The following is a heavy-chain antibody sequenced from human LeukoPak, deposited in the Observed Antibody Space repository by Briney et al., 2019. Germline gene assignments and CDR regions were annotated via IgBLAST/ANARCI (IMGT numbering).Heavy chain of an antibody. CDR3: ALAPATGGRSMDV. Sequence: ASVKVSCKASGYTFTSYYMHWVRQAPGQGLEWMGIINPSGGSTSYAQKFQGRVTMTRDTSTSTVYMELSSLRSEDTAVYYCALAPATGGRSMDVWGQGTTVTVSS. CDR2: INPSGGST. D-gene: IGHD1-26*01. CDR1: GYTFTSYY. V-gene: IGHV1-46*01. J-gene: IGHJ6*02.